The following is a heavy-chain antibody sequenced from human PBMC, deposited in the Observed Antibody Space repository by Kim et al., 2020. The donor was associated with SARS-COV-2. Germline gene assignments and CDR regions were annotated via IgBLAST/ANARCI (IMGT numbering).Heavy chain of an antibody. V-gene: IGHV4-34*01. CDR1: GGSFSGYY. CDR3: ARGQWIQLWPANYYYGMDV. CDR2: INHSGST. J-gene: IGHJ6*02. D-gene: IGHD5-18*01. Sequence: SETLSLTCAVYGGSFSGYYWSWIRQPPGKGLEWIGEINHSGSTNYNPSLKSRVTISVDTSKNQFSLKLSSVTAADTAVYYCARGQWIQLWPANYYYGMDVWGQGTTVTVSS.